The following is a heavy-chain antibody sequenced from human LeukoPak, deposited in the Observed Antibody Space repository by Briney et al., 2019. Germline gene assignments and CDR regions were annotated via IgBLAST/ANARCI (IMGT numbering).Heavy chain of an antibody. D-gene: IGHD6-19*01. CDR1: GFTFSSYA. CDR2: ISGSGGNT. CDR3: AKGPLIEVAGTTWDY. Sequence: GGSLGLSCAVSGFTFSSYAMSWVRQAPEKGLEWVSAISGSGGNTYYADSVKGRFTISRDNSKNTLYLQMNSLRVEDMAVYYCAKGPLIEVAGTTWDYWGQGTLVTVSS. V-gene: IGHV3-23*01. J-gene: IGHJ4*02.